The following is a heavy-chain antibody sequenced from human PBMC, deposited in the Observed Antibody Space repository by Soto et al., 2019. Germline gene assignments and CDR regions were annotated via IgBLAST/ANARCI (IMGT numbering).Heavy chain of an antibody. CDR1: GYKFTCYW. J-gene: IGHJ4*02. CDR2: IYPSDSDT. CDR3: ARGGVSTRTFDY. V-gene: IGHV5-51*01. Sequence: PGEPKMFSYKGSGYKFTCYWNAWVREIPGKSLELMGIIYPSDSDTRYRPSFQGQVTISADKTISSAHLQWSRLRASDTAMYYCARGGVSTRTFDYWGQGTPVTVSS. D-gene: IGHD3-3*01.